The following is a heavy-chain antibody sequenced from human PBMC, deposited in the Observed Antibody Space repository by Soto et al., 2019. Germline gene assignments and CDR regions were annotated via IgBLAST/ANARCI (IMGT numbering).Heavy chain of an antibody. CDR2: IKEDGSEE. Sequence: EVQLVESGGGLVQPGGSLRLSCAASGFSFGTYWMSWVRQAPGKGLEWVANIKEDGSEEYYVDSVKGRFTISRDNAKNSLYLQMNSLRAEDTAMYYCARDEGCGGGSCYSIWRYWGQGTLVTVSP. CDR3: ARDEGCGGGSCYSIWRY. D-gene: IGHD2-15*01. V-gene: IGHV3-7*01. J-gene: IGHJ4*02. CDR1: GFSFGTYW.